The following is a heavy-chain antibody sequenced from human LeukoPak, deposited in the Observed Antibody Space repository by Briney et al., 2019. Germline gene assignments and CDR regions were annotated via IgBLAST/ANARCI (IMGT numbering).Heavy chain of an antibody. CDR3: ARRKGGSYEFDY. CDR2: IYYSGST. D-gene: IGHD1-26*01. Sequence: SETLSLTCTVSGGSISSSSYYWGWIRQPPGKGLEWIGSIYYSGSTYYNPSLKSRVTISVDTSKNQFSLKLSSVTAADTAVYYCARRKGGSYEFDYWGQETLVTVSS. CDR1: GGSISSSSYY. J-gene: IGHJ4*02. V-gene: IGHV4-39*01.